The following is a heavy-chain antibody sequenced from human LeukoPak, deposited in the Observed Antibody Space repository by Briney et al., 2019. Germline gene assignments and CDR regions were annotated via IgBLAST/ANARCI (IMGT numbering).Heavy chain of an antibody. CDR3: AKGYHFDGYDFDY. V-gene: IGHV3-23*01. CDR1: GFTFSSYA. J-gene: IGHJ4*02. CDR2: ISNNGGST. D-gene: IGHD3-9*01. Sequence: GGSLRLSCAASGFTFSSYAMTWVRQAPGKELEWVSGISNNGGSTYHADSVKGRFTISRDNSKNTLYLQMNSLRVEDTAVYYCAKGYHFDGYDFDYWGQGTLVTVSS.